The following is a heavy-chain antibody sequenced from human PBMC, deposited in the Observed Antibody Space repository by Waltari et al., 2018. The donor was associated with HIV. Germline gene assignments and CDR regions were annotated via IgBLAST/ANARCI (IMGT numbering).Heavy chain of an antibody. Sequence: QVQLQESGPGLVKPSETLSLTCTVSGGSISSYYWSWIRQPPGKGLEWIGYIYYSGSTNYNPSLKSRVTISVDTSKNQFSLKLSSVTAADTAVYYCARVDWNSSGYYYGMDVWGQGTTVTVSS. CDR2: IYYSGST. V-gene: IGHV4-59*01. CDR3: ARVDWNSSGYYYGMDV. CDR1: GGSISSYY. D-gene: IGHD1-7*01. J-gene: IGHJ6*02.